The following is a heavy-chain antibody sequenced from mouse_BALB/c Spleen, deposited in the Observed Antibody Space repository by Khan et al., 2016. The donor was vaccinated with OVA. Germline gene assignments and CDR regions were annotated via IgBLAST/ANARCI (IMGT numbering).Heavy chain of an antibody. V-gene: IGHV9-3-1*01. CDR1: GYTFTNYG. D-gene: IGHD1-1*01. CDR2: INTYTGEP. Sequence: QIQLVQSGPELKKPGETVKISCKASGYTFTNYGMNWVKQAPGKDLKWMGWINTYTGEPTYADDFKGRFALSLEPSVNTAYLQINNLKKEDTATYFCAGGHYYGSYWYFDVGGAGTTVTVSS. CDR3: AGGHYYGSYWYFDV. J-gene: IGHJ1*01.